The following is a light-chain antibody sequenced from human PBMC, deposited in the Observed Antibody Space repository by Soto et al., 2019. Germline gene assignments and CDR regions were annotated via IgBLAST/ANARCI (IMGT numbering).Light chain of an antibody. V-gene: IGKV1-5*03. CDR1: QTISSW. CDR3: QHYNSYSEA. Sequence: DIQMTQSPSTLSGSVGDRVTITCRASQTISSWLAWYQQKPGKAPKLLIYKASTLKSGVPSRFSGSGSGTEFTLTISSLHPDDFAPYYCQHYNSYSEAFGQGTKVYSK. CDR2: KAS. J-gene: IGKJ1*01.